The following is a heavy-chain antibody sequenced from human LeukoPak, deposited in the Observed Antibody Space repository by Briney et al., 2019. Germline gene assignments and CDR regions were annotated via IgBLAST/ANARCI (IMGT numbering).Heavy chain of an antibody. CDR2: IQPDGYEQ. CDR1: GFTVSSNS. V-gene: IGHV3-7*01. J-gene: IGHJ5*02. D-gene: IGHD3-16*01. CDR3: ASQSYARFDP. Sequence: GGSLRLSCTVSGFTVSSNSMSWVRQAPGKGLEWVGNIQPDGYEQYPVDSLKGRFTISRDNARNSLFLQMNSLRVEDTAVYYCASQSYARFDPWGQGTLVTVSS.